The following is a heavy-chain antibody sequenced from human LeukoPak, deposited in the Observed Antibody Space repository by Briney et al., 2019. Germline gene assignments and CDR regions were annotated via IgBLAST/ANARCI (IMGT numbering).Heavy chain of an antibody. V-gene: IGHV3-20*04. CDR3: AFPYGDYNQFDY. J-gene: IGHJ4*02. D-gene: IGHD4-17*01. Sequence: PGGSLRLSCAASGFTFDDYGMSWVRQAPGKGLEWVSGINWNDGSTGYADSVKGRFTISRDNAKNSLYLQMNSLRAEDTALYYCAFPYGDYNQFDYWGQGTLVTVSS. CDR2: INWNDGST. CDR1: GFTFDDYG.